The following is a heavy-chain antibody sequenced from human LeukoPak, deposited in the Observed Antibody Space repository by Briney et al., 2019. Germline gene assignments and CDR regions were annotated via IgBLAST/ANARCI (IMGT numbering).Heavy chain of an antibody. CDR3: ARRDYRDEPPNWFDP. V-gene: IGHV1-18*01. Sequence: ASVKVSCKASGYTFTSYGISWVRQAPGQGLEWMGWISAYNGNTNYAQKLQGRVTMTTDTSTSTAYMELWSLRSDDTAVYYCARRDYRDEPPNWFDPWGQGTLVTVSS. D-gene: IGHD4-11*01. J-gene: IGHJ5*02. CDR1: GYTFTSYG. CDR2: ISAYNGNT.